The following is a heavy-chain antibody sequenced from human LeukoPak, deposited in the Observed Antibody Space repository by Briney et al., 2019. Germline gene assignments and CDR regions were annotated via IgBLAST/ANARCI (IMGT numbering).Heavy chain of an antibody. Sequence: SETLSLTCTVSGGSISSYYWSWIRQPPGKGLEWIGYIYYSGSTNYNPSLKSRVTMSVDTSKNQFSLKLSSVTAADTAVYYCARDHPIAGGLRLGPFDYWGQGTLVTVSS. CDR3: ARDHPIAGGLRLGPFDY. D-gene: IGHD3-16*01. V-gene: IGHV4-59*12. CDR1: GGSISSYY. J-gene: IGHJ4*02. CDR2: IYYSGST.